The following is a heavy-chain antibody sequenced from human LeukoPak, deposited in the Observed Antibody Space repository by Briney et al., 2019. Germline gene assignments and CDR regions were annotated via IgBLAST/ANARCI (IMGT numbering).Heavy chain of an antibody. CDR1: GFTFSSYE. J-gene: IGHJ4*02. D-gene: IGHD6-19*01. V-gene: IGHV3-21*01. Sequence: GGSLRLSCAASGFTFSSYEMNWVRQAPGKGLEWVSSISSSSSYIYYADSVKGRFTISRDNAKNSLYLQMNSLRAEDTAVYYCASPGYSSGWYSPLDYWGQGTLVTVSS. CDR3: ASPGYSSGWYSPLDY. CDR2: ISSSSSYI.